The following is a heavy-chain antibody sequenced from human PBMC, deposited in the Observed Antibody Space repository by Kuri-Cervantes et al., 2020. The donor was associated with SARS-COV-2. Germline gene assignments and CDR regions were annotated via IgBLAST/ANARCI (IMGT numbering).Heavy chain of an antibody. CDR2: IRYDGSNK. CDR3: ARRAYCSSTSCSYNWFDP. D-gene: IGHD2-2*01. CDR1: GFTFSSYG. J-gene: IGHJ5*02. Sequence: GESLKISCAASGFTFSSYGMHWVRQAPGKGLEWVAFIRYDGSNKYYADSVKGRFTISRDNSKNTLYLQMNSLRAEDTAVYYCARRAYCSSTSCSYNWFDPWGQGTLVTVSS. V-gene: IGHV3-30*02.